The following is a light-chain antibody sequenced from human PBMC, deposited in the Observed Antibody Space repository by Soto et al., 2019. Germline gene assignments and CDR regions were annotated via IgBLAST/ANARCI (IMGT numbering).Light chain of an antibody. Sequence: IQMTQSPSSLSASVGDRVTITYRASQGTANYVAWYRQKPGKVPKLLIHAATTLQLGVPSRFSGSGSWTHFTLTISSLQPEDVATYYCQKYNSAPLAFGGGTKVDIK. V-gene: IGKV1-27*01. CDR3: QKYNSAPLA. CDR1: QGTANY. CDR2: AAT. J-gene: IGKJ4*01.